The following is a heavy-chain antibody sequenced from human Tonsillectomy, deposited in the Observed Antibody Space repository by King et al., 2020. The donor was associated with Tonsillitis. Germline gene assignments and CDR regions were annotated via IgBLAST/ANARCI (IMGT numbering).Heavy chain of an antibody. V-gene: IGHV3-20*04. CDR2: IKWNGGST. D-gene: IGHD3-22*01. Sequence: VQLVESGGGVVRPGGSLRLSCAASGFTFGDYGMSWVRQAPGKGLEWVSGIKWNGGSTGYADSVKGRFTISRDNAKNSLYLQMNSLRAEDTALYYFAREPVGVPMIMVVISPPPLLSFSYGVDVWGQGTTVTVSS. CDR3: AREPVGVPMIMVVISPPPLLSFSYGVDV. J-gene: IGHJ6*02. CDR1: GFTFGDYG.